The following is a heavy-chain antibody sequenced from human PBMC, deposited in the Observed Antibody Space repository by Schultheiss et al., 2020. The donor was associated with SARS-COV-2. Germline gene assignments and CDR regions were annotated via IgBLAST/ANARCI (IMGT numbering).Heavy chain of an antibody. D-gene: IGHD3-22*01. J-gene: IGHJ4*02. V-gene: IGHV3-23*01. CDR1: GGSFSGYY. Sequence: LSLTCAVYGGSFSGYYWSWVRQPPGKGPEWVSAISGSGGSTYYADSVKGRFTISRDNSKNTLYLQMNSLRAEDTAVYYCARDPSDSYYDSSRLDYWGQGTLVTVSS. CDR2: ISGSGGST. CDR3: ARDPSDSYYDSSRLDY.